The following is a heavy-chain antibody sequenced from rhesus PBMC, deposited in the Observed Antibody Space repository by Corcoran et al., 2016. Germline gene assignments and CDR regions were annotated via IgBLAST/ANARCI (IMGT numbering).Heavy chain of an antibody. CDR2: ISYVVGIT. V-gene: IGHV3-178*01. CDR1: GFTFRDYY. CDR3: VRGGYSGYADFDY. Sequence: EVQLVESGGGLAKLGGSLRLSCAASGFTFRDYYMDWVSQAPGKGLEWVSRISYVVGITWYPDYVKGIFTISRENAKNTLYIQMNSLRAEDTAVYYCVRGGYSGYADFDYWGQGVLVTVSS. J-gene: IGHJ4*01. D-gene: IGHD5-30*01.